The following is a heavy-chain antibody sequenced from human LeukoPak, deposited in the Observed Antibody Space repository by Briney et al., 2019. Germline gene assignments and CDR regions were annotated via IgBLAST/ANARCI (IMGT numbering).Heavy chain of an antibody. J-gene: IGHJ6*02. CDR3: ASRAYWSIGYYGMDV. V-gene: IGHV1-69*13. Sequence: GASVKVSCKTSGGTFSKYTISWVRQRPGQGLEWMGGITPLFGTANYAQKFQGRVTITADESTSTAYMELSSLRSEDTAVYYCASRAYWSIGYYGMDVWGQGTTVTVSS. CDR1: GGTFSKYT. D-gene: IGHD3-16*01. CDR2: ITPLFGTA.